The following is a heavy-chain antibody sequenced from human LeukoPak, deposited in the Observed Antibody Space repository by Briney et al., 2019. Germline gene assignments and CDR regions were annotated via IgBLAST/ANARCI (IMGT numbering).Heavy chain of an antibody. CDR1: QFTFIHYG. J-gene: IGHJ4*02. CDR2: IWSDASDK. V-gene: IGHV3-33*06. Sequence: GGSLRLSCAASQFTFIHYGMHWVRQAPGRGLQWVAVIWSDASDKYYSDSVKGRFTISRDNSKNTLYLEMNNLRAEDTAVYYCAKDAERGFDYSNSLNYWGQGTLVTVSS. D-gene: IGHD4-11*01. CDR3: AKDAERGFDYSNSLNY.